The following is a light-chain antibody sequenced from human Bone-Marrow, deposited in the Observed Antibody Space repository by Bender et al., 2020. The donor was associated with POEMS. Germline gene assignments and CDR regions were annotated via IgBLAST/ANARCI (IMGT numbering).Light chain of an antibody. CDR1: SSDVGGYNF. CDR2: QVS. Sequence: QSALTQPASVSGSPGQSITISCTGTSSDVGGYNFVSWYQQHPGKAPKLMIYQVSHRPSGVSDRFSASKSGSTASMTISGLQAEDEADYYCSSYDTTTTLFVFGSGTKVSVL. J-gene: IGLJ1*01. CDR3: SSYDTTTTLFV. V-gene: IGLV2-14*01.